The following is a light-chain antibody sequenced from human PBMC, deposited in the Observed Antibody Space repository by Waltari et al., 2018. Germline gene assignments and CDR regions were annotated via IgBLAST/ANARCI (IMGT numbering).Light chain of an antibody. CDR2: RVS. Sequence: DIVLPQTPLSLPVTAGEQASISCRSNQSLLDTDGNTYLFWLLQKPGQPPRLLIYRVSTRFAGVPDRFSGSGSGTDFTLKISRVEAEDVGTYYCMQAFETPPTFGGGTKVEIK. CDR3: MQAFETPPT. J-gene: IGKJ4*01. CDR1: QSLLDTDGNTY. V-gene: IGKV2-29*02.